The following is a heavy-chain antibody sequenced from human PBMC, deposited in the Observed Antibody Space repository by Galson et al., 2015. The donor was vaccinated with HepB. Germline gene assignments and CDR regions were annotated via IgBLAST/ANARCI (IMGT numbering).Heavy chain of an antibody. CDR2: IKPDGSEK. V-gene: IGHV3-7*03. Sequence: SLRLSCAASGFTFSNYWMSWVRQAPGKGLEQVAHIKPDGSEKYYLDSVKGRFTISRDNAKNLLYLQMSSLRADDTAVYYCARDANRGGDLDYWGQGTSVTVSS. CDR1: GFTFSNYW. CDR3: ARDANRGGDLDY. D-gene: IGHD2-21*02. J-gene: IGHJ4*02.